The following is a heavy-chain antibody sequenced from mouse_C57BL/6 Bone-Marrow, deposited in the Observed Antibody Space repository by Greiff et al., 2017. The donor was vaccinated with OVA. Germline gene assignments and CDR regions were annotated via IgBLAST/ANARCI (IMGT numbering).Heavy chain of an antibody. V-gene: IGHV1-82*01. D-gene: IGHD1-1*01. CDR2: IYPGDGDT. J-gene: IGHJ2*01. Sequence: VQLQQSGPELVKPGASVKISCKASGYAFSSSWMNWVKQRPGKGLEWIGRIYPGDGDTNYNGKFKGKATLTADKSSSTAYMQLSSLASEDSAVYFCARTPDTVVDYWGQGTTLTVSS. CDR3: ARTPDTVVDY. CDR1: GYAFSSSW.